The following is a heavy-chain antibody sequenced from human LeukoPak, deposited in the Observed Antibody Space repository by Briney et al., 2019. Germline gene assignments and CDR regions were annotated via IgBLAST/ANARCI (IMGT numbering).Heavy chain of an antibody. CDR3: ARTAVVRGWFDP. CDR2: ISINGGST. V-gene: IGHV3-64*01. Sequence: GGSLRLSCAASGFTFSNFVMHWVRQAPGKGLEHVSAISINGGSTYYANSVKGRFTISRDNSKNTLYLQMGSLRAEDTAVYYCARTAVVRGWFDPWGQGTLVTVSS. D-gene: IGHD3-10*01. CDR1: GFTFSNFV. J-gene: IGHJ5*02.